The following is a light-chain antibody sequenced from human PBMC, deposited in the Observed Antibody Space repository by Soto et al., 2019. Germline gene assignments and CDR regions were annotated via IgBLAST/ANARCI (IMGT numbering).Light chain of an antibody. CDR3: QQYYSYPLT. V-gene: IGKV1-13*02. Sequence: AIQLTQSPSSLSAPVGDRVIITCRASQGIHTALAWYQQKPGNAPMLLIYDASTVEAGVPSRFSGSGSGTDFTLTISCLQSEDFATYYCQQYYSYPLTFGQGTKVDIK. CDR1: QGIHTA. CDR2: DAS. J-gene: IGKJ1*01.